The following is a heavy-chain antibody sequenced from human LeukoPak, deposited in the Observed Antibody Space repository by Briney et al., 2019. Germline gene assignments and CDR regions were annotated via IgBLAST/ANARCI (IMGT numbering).Heavy chain of an antibody. CDR3: ARGDVYSSGWYYFDY. Sequence: GGSLRLSCAASGFTFSSYAMSWVRQAPGKGLEWVSGISGSGGSTYYADSVKGRFTISRDNSKNTLYLQMNTLRVEDTAVYYCARGDVYSSGWYYFDYWGQGTLVTVSS. CDR1: GFTFSSYA. D-gene: IGHD6-19*01. J-gene: IGHJ4*02. CDR2: ISGSGGST. V-gene: IGHV3-23*01.